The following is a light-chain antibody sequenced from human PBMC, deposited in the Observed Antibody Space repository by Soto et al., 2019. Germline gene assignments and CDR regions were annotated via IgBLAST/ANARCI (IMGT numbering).Light chain of an antibody. V-gene: IGKV3-11*01. J-gene: IGKJ1*01. CDR2: ETS. CDR3: QQRSLSPWT. CDR1: QSVDNF. Sequence: EIVLTQSPATRSLSPGETATLSCRASQSVDNFLAWFQLKPGQPPRLLIYETSHRAPGIPARFRGSGSGTDFTLTISSLEPEDFAVYYCQQRSLSPWTFGQGTQVEI.